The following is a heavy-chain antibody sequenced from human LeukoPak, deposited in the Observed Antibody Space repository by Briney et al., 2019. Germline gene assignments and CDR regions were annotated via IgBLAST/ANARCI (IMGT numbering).Heavy chain of an antibody. J-gene: IGHJ4*02. Sequence: GGSLRLSCAASGFTFSSYWMHWVRQAPGKGLVWVSRINSDGSSTSYADSVKGRFTISRDNSKNTLYLQMNSLRAEDTAVYYCAKIYYYDTSGRAFDYWGQGTLVTVSS. CDR3: AKIYYYDTSGRAFDY. CDR2: INSDGSST. D-gene: IGHD3-22*01. V-gene: IGHV3-74*01. CDR1: GFTFSSYW.